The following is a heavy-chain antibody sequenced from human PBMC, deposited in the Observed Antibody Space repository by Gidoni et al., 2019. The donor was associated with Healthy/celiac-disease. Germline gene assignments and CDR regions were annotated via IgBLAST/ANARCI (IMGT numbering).Heavy chain of an antibody. CDR2: IYYSGST. V-gene: IGHV4-39*07. CDR3: AREDPRPY. CDR1: GCSIRSNSYS. Sequence: QLQLQESGPGLEKPSETLSLTCTVSGCSIRSNSYSWGWIRQPPGKGLEWIGSIYYSGSTYYNPSLKSRVTISVDTSKNQFSLKLSSVTAADTAVYYCAREDPRPYWGQGTLVTVSS. J-gene: IGHJ4*02.